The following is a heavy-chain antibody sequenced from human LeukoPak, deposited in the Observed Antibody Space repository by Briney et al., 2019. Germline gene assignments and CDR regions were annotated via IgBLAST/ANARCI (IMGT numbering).Heavy chain of an antibody. Sequence: GGSLRLSCAVSGFTFSSYWMTWVRQAPGKGLEWVAKIKQDGSEKYYVDSVKGRFTISRDNARNSVYLQMNSLGAEDTALYYCARRGTSSSWAHFDYWGQGTLVTVSS. V-gene: IGHV3-7*05. D-gene: IGHD6-13*01. CDR3: ARRGTSSSWAHFDY. J-gene: IGHJ4*02. CDR2: IKQDGSEK. CDR1: GFTFSSYW.